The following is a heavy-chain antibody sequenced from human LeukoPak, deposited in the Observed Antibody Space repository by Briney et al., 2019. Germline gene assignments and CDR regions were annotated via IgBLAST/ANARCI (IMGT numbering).Heavy chain of an antibody. CDR2: ISTGSSYI. CDR3: ARDRLGVEMSTINRFDY. V-gene: IGHV3-21*01. Sequence: GGSLRLSCAASGFTFSSYSMNWVRQAPGKGLEWVSSISTGSSYIYYANSVKGRFTISRDNAKNSLYLQMNSLRAEDTAVYYCARDRLGVEMSTINRFDYWGQGTLVAVSS. J-gene: IGHJ4*02. CDR1: GFTFSSYS. D-gene: IGHD5-24*01.